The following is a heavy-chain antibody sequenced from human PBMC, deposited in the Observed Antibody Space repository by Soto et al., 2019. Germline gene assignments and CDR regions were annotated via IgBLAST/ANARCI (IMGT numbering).Heavy chain of an antibody. CDR1: GGSISSGGYY. CDR3: ARDGSHSPYNWFDP. CDR2: IYYSGST. D-gene: IGHD1-26*01. Sequence: QVQLQESGPGLVKPSQILSLTCTVSGGSISSGGYYWSWIRQHPGKGLEWIGYIYYSGSTYYNPSLKSRLTISVDTSKNHFSLKLRSVTAADTAVYYCARDGSHSPYNWFDPWGQGTLVTVSS. J-gene: IGHJ5*02. V-gene: IGHV4-31*03.